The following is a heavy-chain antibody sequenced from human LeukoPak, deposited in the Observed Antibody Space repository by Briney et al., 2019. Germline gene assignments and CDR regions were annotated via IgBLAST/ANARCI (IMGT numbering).Heavy chain of an antibody. D-gene: IGHD3-10*01. CDR1: GYTLTGLS. CDR3: ARDEPIWFGEFPSDY. Sequence: ASVKVSCKVSGYTLTGLSMNWVRQAPGKGLEWMGGFDPEDGETIYAQKFQGRVTMTTDTSTSTAYMELRSLRSDDTAVYYCARDEPIWFGEFPSDYWGQGTLVTVSS. J-gene: IGHJ4*02. V-gene: IGHV1-24*01. CDR2: FDPEDGET.